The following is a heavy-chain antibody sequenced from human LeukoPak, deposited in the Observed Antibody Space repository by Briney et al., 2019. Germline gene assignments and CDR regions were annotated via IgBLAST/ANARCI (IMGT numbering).Heavy chain of an antibody. Sequence: ASVKHSCKASGYTFTSYGISWVRQAPGQGLEWIACISACDGSTNYAQYVKGRFTITRDTSKSTPYMELRSLRAEDTAVYYCARDRATDQEQNWFDPWGQGTLVTVSS. CDR3: ARDRATDQEQNWFDP. D-gene: IGHD5-24*01. J-gene: IGHJ5*02. CDR1: GYTFTSYG. CDR2: ISACDGST. V-gene: IGHV1-18*01.